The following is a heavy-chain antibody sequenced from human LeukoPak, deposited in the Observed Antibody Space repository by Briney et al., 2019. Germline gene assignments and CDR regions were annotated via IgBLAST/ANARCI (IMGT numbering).Heavy chain of an antibody. CDR3: ARESHYYDVYYYYGMDV. CDR2: IIPILGIA. CDR1: GGTFSSYA. V-gene: IGHV1-69*04. J-gene: IGHJ6*02. Sequence: SVKVSCEASGGTFSSYAISWVRQAPGQGLEWMGRIIPILGIANYAQKFQGRVTITADKSTSTAYMELSSLRSEDTAVYYCARESHYYDVYYYYGMDVWGQGTTVTVSS. D-gene: IGHD3-22*01.